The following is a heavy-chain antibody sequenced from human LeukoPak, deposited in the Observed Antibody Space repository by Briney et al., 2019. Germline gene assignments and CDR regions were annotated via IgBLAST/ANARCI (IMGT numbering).Heavy chain of an antibody. J-gene: IGHJ4*02. CDR1: GFTFSSYR. D-gene: IGHD3-3*01. CDR3: AREPSTDYDFWSGNYMALWYFDY. V-gene: IGHV3-7*01. CDR2: IKQDGSEK. Sequence: SGGSLRLSCAASGFTFSSYRMSWVRQAPGKGLEWVANIKQDGSEKYYVDSVKGRFTISRDNAKNSLYLQMNSLRAEDTAVYYCAREPSTDYDFWSGNYMALWYFDYWGQGTLVTVSS.